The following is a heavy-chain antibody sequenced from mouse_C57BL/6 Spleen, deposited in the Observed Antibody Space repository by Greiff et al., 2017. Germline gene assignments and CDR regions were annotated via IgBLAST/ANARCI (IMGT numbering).Heavy chain of an antibody. Sequence: EVHLVESGGGLVKPGGSLKLSCAASGFTFSDYGLHWVRQAPEKGLEWVAYISRGSSTIYYADTVKGRFTISRDNAKNTLFLQMTSLRSEDTAMYYCARQIYYGGAMDYWGQGTSVTVSS. CDR3: ARQIYYGGAMDY. J-gene: IGHJ4*01. CDR2: ISRGSSTI. CDR1: GFTFSDYG. D-gene: IGHD2-1*01. V-gene: IGHV5-17*01.